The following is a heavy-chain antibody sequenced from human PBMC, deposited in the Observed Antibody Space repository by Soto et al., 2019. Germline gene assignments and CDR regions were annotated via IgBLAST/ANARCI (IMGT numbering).Heavy chain of an antibody. Sequence: GRSLRLSCAASGFTFSNYGMPWVRQAPGKGLEWVAVIWYDGNNKYYADSVKGRFTISRDNSNNTLYVQMTSLRAEDTAVDYCARGLHSLFDYWGQGTMVTVSS. V-gene: IGHV3-33*01. CDR2: IWYDGNNK. J-gene: IGHJ4*02. CDR1: GFTFSNYG. CDR3: ARGLHSLFDY. D-gene: IGHD2-21*01.